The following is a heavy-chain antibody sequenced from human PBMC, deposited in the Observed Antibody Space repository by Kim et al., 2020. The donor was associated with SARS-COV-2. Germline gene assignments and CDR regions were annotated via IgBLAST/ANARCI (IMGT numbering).Heavy chain of an antibody. CDR2: ISSNGGST. D-gene: IGHD4-17*01. CDR3: VKDPLPPSHTATPYYYYGMDV. CDR1: GFTFSSYA. V-gene: IGHV3-64D*06. J-gene: IGHJ6*02. Sequence: GGSLRLSCSASGFTFSSYAMHWVRQAPGKGLEYVSAISSNGGSTYYADSVKGRFTISRDNSKNTLYLQMSSLRAEDTAVYYCVKDPLPPSHTATPYYYYGMDVWGQGTTVTVSS.